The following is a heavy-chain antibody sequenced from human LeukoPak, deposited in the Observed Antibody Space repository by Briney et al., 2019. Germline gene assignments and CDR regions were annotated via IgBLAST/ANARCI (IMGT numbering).Heavy chain of an antibody. D-gene: IGHD3-10*01. V-gene: IGHV3-21*05. CDR3: ARRGPFSDY. Sequence: GGPLRLSCTASGFTYSDHGMNWVRQAPGKGLEWISYISSTSTDIYYVDSVKGRFTISRDNAKNSLYLQMNSLRAEDTSIYYCARRGPFSDYWGQGILVTVSS. CDR2: ISSTSTDI. CDR1: GFTYSDHG. J-gene: IGHJ4*02.